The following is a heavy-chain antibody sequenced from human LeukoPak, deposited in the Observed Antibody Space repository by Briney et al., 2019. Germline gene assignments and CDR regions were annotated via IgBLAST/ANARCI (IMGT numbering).Heavy chain of an antibody. J-gene: IGHJ4*02. D-gene: IGHD3-10*01. CDR2: ISHSGST. V-gene: IGHV4-30-2*01. CDR1: GGSISSGGYS. Sequence: SETLSLTCTVSGGSISSGGYSWSWIRQPPGKGLQWIGYISHSGSTSYNPSLKSRVTISADRSKNQFSLKLTSVTAADTAVYYCARLVKGFGDLWFDYWGQGSLVTVSS. CDR3: ARLVKGFGDLWFDY.